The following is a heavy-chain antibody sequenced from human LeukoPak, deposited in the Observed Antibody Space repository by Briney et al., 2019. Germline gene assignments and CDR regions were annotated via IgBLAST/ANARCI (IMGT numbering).Heavy chain of an antibody. CDR1: GGSISSYY. CDR2: INLSGST. Sequence: SETLSLTCTVSGGSISSYYWSWIRQPPGKGLEWIGEINLSGSTNYNPSLKSRVTISVDTSKNQFSLKLSSVTAADTAVYYCARLPHGDYSSIRAYPLDVWGQGTTVTVSS. D-gene: IGHD6-13*01. J-gene: IGHJ6*02. V-gene: IGHV4-34*01. CDR3: ARLPHGDYSSIRAYPLDV.